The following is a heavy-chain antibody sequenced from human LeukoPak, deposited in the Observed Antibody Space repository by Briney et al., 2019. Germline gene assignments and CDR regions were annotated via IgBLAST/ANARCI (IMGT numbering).Heavy chain of an antibody. Sequence: GGSLRLSCAAPGFTFSSYWMSWVRQAPGKGLEWVANIKQDGSEKYCVDSVKGRFTISRDNAKNSLHLQMNSLRAEDTAVYYCARDDRDISSYRFDYWGHGILVAVSS. CDR3: ARDDRDISSYRFDY. CDR1: GFTFSSYW. J-gene: IGHJ4*01. V-gene: IGHV3-7*01. CDR2: IKQDGSEK. D-gene: IGHD6-6*01.